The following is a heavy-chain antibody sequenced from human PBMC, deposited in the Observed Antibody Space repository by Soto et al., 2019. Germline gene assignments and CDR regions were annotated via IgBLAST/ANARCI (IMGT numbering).Heavy chain of an antibody. Sequence: SETLSLTCTVSGGSISSGGYYWSWIRQHPGKGLEWIGYIYYSGSTYYNPSLKSRVTISVDTSKNQFSLKLSSVTAADTAVYYCARCYYDSSGYYDDYWGQGTLVTFSS. J-gene: IGHJ4*02. CDR3: ARCYYDSSGYYDDY. D-gene: IGHD3-22*01. V-gene: IGHV4-31*03. CDR2: IYYSGST. CDR1: GGSISSGGYY.